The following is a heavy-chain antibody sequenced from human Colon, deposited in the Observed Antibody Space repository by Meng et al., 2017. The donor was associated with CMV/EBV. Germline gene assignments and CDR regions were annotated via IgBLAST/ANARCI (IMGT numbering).Heavy chain of an antibody. CDR3: AKDGGYSSSSDAFDI. CDR1: GYTFTSYY. Sequence: ASVKVSCKASGYTFTSYYMHWVRQAPGQGLEWMGIINPSGGSTSYAQKFQGRVTMTRDTSTSTVYMELSSLRSEDTAVYYCAKDGGYSSSSDAFDIWGQGTMVTVPS. CDR2: INPSGGST. V-gene: IGHV1-46*01. J-gene: IGHJ3*02. D-gene: IGHD6-6*01.